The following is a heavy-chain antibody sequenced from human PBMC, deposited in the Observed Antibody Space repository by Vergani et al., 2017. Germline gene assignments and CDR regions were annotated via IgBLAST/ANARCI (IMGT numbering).Heavy chain of an antibody. CDR2: IIPILGTA. CDR3: ARGDTYYDFWSCYTDY. D-gene: IGHD3-3*01. CDR1: GYTFTSYY. Sequence: QVQLVQSGAEVKKPGASVKVSCKASGYTFTSYYMHWVRQAPGQGLEWMGRIIPILGTANYAQKFQGRVKITADESTSTAYMELCSLRSEDTAVYYCARGDTYYDFWSCYTDYWGQGTLVTVSS. V-gene: IGHV1-69*11. J-gene: IGHJ4*02.